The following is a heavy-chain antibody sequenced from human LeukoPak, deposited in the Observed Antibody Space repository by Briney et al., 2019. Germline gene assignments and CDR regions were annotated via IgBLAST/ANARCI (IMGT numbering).Heavy chain of an antibody. CDR2: MNPNSGNT. Sequence: ASVKVSCKASGYTFTSYDINWVRQATGQGLEWMGWMNPNSGNTGYAQKFQGRVTMTRNTSISTAYMELSSLRSEDTAVYYCARGFRNYDFWSGYYVYNWFDHWGQGTLVTVSS. J-gene: IGHJ5*02. CDR1: GYTFTSYD. CDR3: ARGFRNYDFWSGYYVYNWFDH. V-gene: IGHV1-8*01. D-gene: IGHD3-3*01.